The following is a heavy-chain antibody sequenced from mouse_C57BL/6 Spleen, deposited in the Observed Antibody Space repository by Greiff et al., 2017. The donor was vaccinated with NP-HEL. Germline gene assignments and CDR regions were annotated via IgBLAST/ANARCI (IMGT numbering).Heavy chain of an antibody. CDR2: INPNNGGT. Sequence: EVQLQQSGPELVKPGASVKMSCKASGYTFTDYHMHWVKQSHGKSLEWIGYINPNNGGTSYNQKFKGKATLTVNKSSSTAYMELRSLTSEDSAVYYWARSRIYWYLDVWGTGTTVTVSS. CDR1: GYTFTDYH. J-gene: IGHJ1*03. CDR3: ARSRIYWYLDV. V-gene: IGHV1-22*01.